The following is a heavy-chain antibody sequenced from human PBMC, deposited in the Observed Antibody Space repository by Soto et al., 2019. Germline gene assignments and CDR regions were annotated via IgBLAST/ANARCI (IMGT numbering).Heavy chain of an antibody. CDR1: GYTFTSYA. Sequence: ASVKVSCKASGYTFTSYAMHWVRQAPGQRLEWMGWINAGNGNTKYSQKFQGRVTITRDTSASTAYMELSSLRSEDTAVYYCARGMITIFMVRGMALFGDAFDIWGQGTMVTVSS. V-gene: IGHV1-3*01. J-gene: IGHJ3*02. CDR3: ARGMITIFMVRGMALFGDAFDI. D-gene: IGHD3-10*01. CDR2: INAGNGNT.